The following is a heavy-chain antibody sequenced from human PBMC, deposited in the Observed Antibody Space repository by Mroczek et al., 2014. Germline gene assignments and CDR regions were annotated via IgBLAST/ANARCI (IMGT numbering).Heavy chain of an antibody. D-gene: IGHD3-10*01. V-gene: IGHV4-34*01. J-gene: IGHJ4*02. Sequence: QVQLQQWGAGLLKPSETLSLTCAVYGGSFSGYYWSWIRQPPGKGLEWIGEINHSGSTNYNPSLKSRVTISVDTSKNQFSLKLSSVTAADTAVYYCARGGFSIYYYGSGSYHYWGQGTPGHRLL. CDR2: INHSGST. CDR3: ARGGFSIYYYGSGSYHY. CDR1: GGSFSGYY.